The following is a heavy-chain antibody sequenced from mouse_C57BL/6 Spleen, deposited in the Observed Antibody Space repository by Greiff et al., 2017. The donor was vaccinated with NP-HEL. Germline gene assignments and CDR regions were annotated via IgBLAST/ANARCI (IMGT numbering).Heavy chain of an antibody. Sequence: QVQLKQSGPGLVQPSQSLSIPCTVSGFSLTSYGVHWVRQSPGKGLEWLGVIWSGGSTDYNAAFISRLSISKDNSKSQVFFKMNSLQADDTAIYYCASSITTVVSYWYFDVWGTGTTVTVSS. CDR3: ASSITTVVSYWYFDV. V-gene: IGHV2-2*01. J-gene: IGHJ1*03. CDR1: GFSLTSYG. D-gene: IGHD1-1*01. CDR2: IWSGGST.